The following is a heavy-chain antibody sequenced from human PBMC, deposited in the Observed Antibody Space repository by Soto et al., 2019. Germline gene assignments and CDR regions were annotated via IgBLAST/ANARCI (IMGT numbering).Heavy chain of an antibody. CDR3: VRASGGGNSAYFDY. CDR2: IYWDDDE. V-gene: IGHV2-5*02. CDR1: GFSLTTRDVG. J-gene: IGHJ4*02. Sequence: SGPTLVKPTQTVALTCGFSGFSLTTRDVGVGWIRQPPGKALEWLALIYWDDDERYSPSLKSRLTITKDISKNQVVLTMTKMDPVDTATYYCVRASGGGNSAYFDYWGQGTLVTVSS. D-gene: IGHD2-21*02.